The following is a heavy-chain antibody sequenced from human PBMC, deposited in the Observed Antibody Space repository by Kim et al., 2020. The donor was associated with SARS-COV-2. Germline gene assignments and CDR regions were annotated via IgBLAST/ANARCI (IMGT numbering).Heavy chain of an antibody. J-gene: IGHJ4*02. Sequence: NPTYAQGFTGRFVFSVDTSVSTAYLEISSLKSEDTAVYYCARDYLYYFDYWGQGTLVTVSS. CDR3: ARDYLYYFDY. V-gene: IGHV7-4-1*02. CDR2: NP.